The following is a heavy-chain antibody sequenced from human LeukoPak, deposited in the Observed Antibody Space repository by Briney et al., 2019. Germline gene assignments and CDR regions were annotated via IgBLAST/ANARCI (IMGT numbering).Heavy chain of an antibody. CDR2: INHSGST. Sequence: PSETLSLTCAVYGGSFSGYYLSWIRQPPGKGLEWIGEINHSGSTNYNPSLKSRVTISVDTSKNQFSLKLSSVTAADTAVYYCARVARYSSSWRGNWFDPWGQGTLVTVSS. CDR1: GGSFSGYY. V-gene: IGHV4-34*01. CDR3: ARVARYSSSWRGNWFDP. J-gene: IGHJ5*02. D-gene: IGHD6-13*01.